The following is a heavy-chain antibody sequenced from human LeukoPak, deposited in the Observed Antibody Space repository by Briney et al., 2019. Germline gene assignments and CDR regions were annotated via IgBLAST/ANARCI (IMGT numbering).Heavy chain of an antibody. CDR2: INPNSGGT. CDR1: GYTFTGYY. Sequence: ASVKVSCKASGYTFTGYYMHWVRQAPGQGLEWMGRINPNSGGTNYAQKFQGRVTMTRDTSISTAYMELSRLRSDDTAVYYCARVRSMDGVCYDWGQGTLVTVSP. CDR3: ARVRSMDGVCYD. J-gene: IGHJ4*02. V-gene: IGHV1-2*06. D-gene: IGHD2-8*01.